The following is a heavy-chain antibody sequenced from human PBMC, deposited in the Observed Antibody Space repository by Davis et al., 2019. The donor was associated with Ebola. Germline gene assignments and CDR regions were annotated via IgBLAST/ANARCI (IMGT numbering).Heavy chain of an antibody. CDR1: GYTFTTYW. D-gene: IGHD5-24*01. V-gene: IGHV5-51*01. CDR3: ARGTDGYNPGGYFDY. Sequence: GESLKISCKASGYTFTTYWIVWLRQLPGKGLECMGIIFPGDSDTRYSTSFQGQVTISADKSISTAYLQWSSLKASDTAMYYCARGTDGYNPGGYFDYWGQGTLVTVSS. CDR2: IFPGDSDT. J-gene: IGHJ4*02.